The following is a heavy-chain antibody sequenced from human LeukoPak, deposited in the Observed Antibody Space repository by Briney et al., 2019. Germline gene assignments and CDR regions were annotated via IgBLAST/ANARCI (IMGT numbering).Heavy chain of an antibody. CDR3: ASLFNVRYYYYYMDV. D-gene: IGHD3-16*02. Sequence: SETLSLTRAVYGGSFSGYYWSWIRQPPGKGLEWIGEINHSGSTNYNPSLKSRVTISVDTPKNQFSLKLSSVTAADTAVYYCASLFNVRYYYYYMDVWGKGTTVTVSS. V-gene: IGHV4-34*01. CDR2: INHSGST. J-gene: IGHJ6*03. CDR1: GGSFSGYY.